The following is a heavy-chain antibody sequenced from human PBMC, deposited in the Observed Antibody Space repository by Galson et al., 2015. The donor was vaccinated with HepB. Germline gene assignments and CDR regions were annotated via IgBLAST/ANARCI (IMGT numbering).Heavy chain of an antibody. Sequence: SLRLSCAASGFTVSSNYMSWVRQAPGKGLEWVSVIHSGGNTYYADSVKGRFTISRDNSKNTLYLQMKSLRAEDTAVYYCARAPGGFGELLSPRGYWGQGTLVTVSS. CDR2: IHSGGNT. V-gene: IGHV3-66*01. D-gene: IGHD3-10*01. J-gene: IGHJ4*02. CDR1: GFTVSSNY. CDR3: ARAPGGFGELLSPRGY.